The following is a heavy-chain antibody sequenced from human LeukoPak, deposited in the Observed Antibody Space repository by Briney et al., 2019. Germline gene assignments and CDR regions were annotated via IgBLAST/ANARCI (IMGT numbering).Heavy chain of an antibody. CDR2: ISKDGSDK. D-gene: IGHD1-7*01. Sequence: GGSLRLSCAASVFTFSDYSMHWVRQAPGKGLEWVAVISKDGSDKYNPGSVRGRFTISRDNSKNTIYLQMDSLRAEDTAIYYCARDYWWNYDYWGQGTLVTVSS. CDR3: ARDYWWNYDY. J-gene: IGHJ4*02. CDR1: VFTFSDYS. V-gene: IGHV3-30-3*01.